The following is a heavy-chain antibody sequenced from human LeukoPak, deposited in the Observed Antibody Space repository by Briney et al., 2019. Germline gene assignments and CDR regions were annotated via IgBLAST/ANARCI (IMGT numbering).Heavy chain of an antibody. J-gene: IGHJ4*02. Sequence: SETLSLTCTVSGGSITSSSYYWGWIRQPPGKGLEWIGSIYYSGSTYYNPSLKSRVTISVDTSKNQFSLKLSSVTAADTAVYYCAKMMATMHFDYWGQGTLVTVSS. V-gene: IGHV4-39*07. CDR1: GGSITSSSYY. CDR2: IYYSGST. D-gene: IGHD5-24*01. CDR3: AKMMATMHFDY.